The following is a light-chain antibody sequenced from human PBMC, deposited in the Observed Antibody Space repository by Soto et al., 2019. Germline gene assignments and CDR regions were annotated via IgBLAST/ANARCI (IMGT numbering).Light chain of an antibody. CDR2: AAS. Sequence: DIQMTQSPSSLSASIGDRVTITCRASRSIFSYLNWYQQRPGKGPKVLIYAASSLQSGVPSRFSGSGSGTDFTLTIDSLQPEDFATYYCQQSYDTPYTFGRGTKVDIK. V-gene: IGKV1-39*01. CDR1: RSIFSY. J-gene: IGKJ2*01. CDR3: QQSYDTPYT.